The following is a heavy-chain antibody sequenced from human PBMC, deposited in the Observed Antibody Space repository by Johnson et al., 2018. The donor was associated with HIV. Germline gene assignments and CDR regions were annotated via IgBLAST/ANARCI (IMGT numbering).Heavy chain of an antibody. CDR1: GFTFSDYW. Sequence: VQLVESGGGVVQPGRSLRLSCAASGFTFSDYWMSWVRQAPGKGLEWVANIKQDGSDKYYVDSVKGRFTISRDTAQNSVYLQMNSLRVDDTAVYYCAREFWGTSSPFDIWGQGTMVTVSS. CDR2: IKQDGSDK. J-gene: IGHJ3*02. V-gene: IGHV3-7*05. D-gene: IGHD3-16*01. CDR3: AREFWGTSSPFDI.